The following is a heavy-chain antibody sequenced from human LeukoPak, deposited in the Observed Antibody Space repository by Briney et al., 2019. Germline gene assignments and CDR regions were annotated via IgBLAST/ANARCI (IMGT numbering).Heavy chain of an antibody. Sequence: VSVKVSCKSFGYTFTSNYMHWVRQAPGQGPEWMGVISPSGASTTYAQTFQGRVTLTRDMSTSTDYLELSSLRSEDTAVYYCARDADGDYVFDYWGQGTLVTVSS. V-gene: IGHV1-46*01. CDR1: GYTFTSNY. D-gene: IGHD4-17*01. CDR2: ISPSGAST. CDR3: ARDADGDYVFDY. J-gene: IGHJ4*02.